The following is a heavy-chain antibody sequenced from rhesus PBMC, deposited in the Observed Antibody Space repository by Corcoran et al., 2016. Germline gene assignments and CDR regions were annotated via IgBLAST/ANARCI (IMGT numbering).Heavy chain of an antibody. CDR2: TYDRCKDYT. J-gene: IGHJ6*01. CDR3: TRCTVTGDYALDS. V-gene: IGHV6-1*01. CDR1: GASVSSSSAT. Sequence: QVQLQESGPGLVKPSQPLSPTCPISGASVSSSSATWNWIRQSPSGGLEWQGRTYDRCKDYTDYAQSVQKRISINPDTSKNQFSLHLNSVTPEDMAVYYCTRCTVTGDYALDSWGQGVLVTVSS. D-gene: IGHD4-23*01.